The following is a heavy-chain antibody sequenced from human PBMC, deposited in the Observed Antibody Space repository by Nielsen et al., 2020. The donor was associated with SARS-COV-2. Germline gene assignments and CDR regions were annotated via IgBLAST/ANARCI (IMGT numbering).Heavy chain of an antibody. CDR3: ARVRTTGTTLSWFDP. V-gene: IGHV1-46*01. CDR1: GYTFTSYY. CDR2: ISPSGGST. D-gene: IGHD1-1*01. J-gene: IGHJ5*02. Sequence: ASVKVSCKASGYTFTSYYMHWVRQAPGQGLEWMGIISPSGGSTSYAQKFQGRVTMTRDTSTSTVYMELGSLRSEDTAVYYCARVRTTGTTLSWFDPWGQGTLVTVSS.